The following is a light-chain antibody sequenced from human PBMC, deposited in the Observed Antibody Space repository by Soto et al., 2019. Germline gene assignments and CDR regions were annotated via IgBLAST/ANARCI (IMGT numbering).Light chain of an antibody. CDR2: GAS. Sequence: EIVLTRSPGTLSLSPGERATLSCRASQSVSSSYLAWYQQKPGQPPRLLIYGASSRATGITDRCSAGGTATAFTPTISGGQAAEYSAYYCRVYGSTWPRTFGQGTKVDIK. CDR3: RVYGSTWPRT. V-gene: IGKV3-20*01. CDR1: QSVSSSY. J-gene: IGKJ1*01.